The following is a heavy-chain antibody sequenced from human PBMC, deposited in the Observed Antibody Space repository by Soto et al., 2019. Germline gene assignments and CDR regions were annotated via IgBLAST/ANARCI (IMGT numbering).Heavy chain of an antibody. Sequence: EVQLLESGGGLLQPGGSLRLSCAASGFTFSSYAMNWVRQAPGKGLEWVSNIVGRDDSTYYADSVKGRFTISRDNSKDTLYLQMNSLRVEDTAVYYCAKIVYSGGSAVFDSWGQGTRVTVSS. V-gene: IGHV3-23*01. D-gene: IGHD6-19*01. CDR1: GFTFSSYA. J-gene: IGHJ4*02. CDR3: AKIVYSGGSAVFDS. CDR2: IVGRDDST.